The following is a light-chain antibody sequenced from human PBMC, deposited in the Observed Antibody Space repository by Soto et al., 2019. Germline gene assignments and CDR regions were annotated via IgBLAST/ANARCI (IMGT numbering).Light chain of an antibody. Sequence: QSVLTQPPSASGTPGQRVTISCSGSRSNIGSNHVYWYQQLPGTAPKLLIYRNNQRPSGVPDRYSGSKSGTSASLAISGLRSEAEADYYCAAWDDLLSEWLFGGGNKVTVL. CDR3: AAWDDLLSEWL. CDR1: RSNIGSNH. CDR2: RNN. J-gene: IGLJ3*02. V-gene: IGLV1-47*01.